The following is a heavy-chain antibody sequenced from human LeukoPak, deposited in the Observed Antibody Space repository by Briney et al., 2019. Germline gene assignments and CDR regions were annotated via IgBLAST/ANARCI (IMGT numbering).Heavy chain of an antibody. J-gene: IGHJ4*02. CDR2: INPNSGDT. D-gene: IGHD3-22*01. CDR3: ARDLGYDSSGYHY. V-gene: IGHV1-2*02. CDR1: GYTFTDYY. Sequence: ASVTVSRKASGYTFTDYYMHWVRQAPGQGLEWMGWINPNSGDTNYAQKFQGRVTMTRDTSISTAYMELSRLRSDDTAVYYCARDLGYDSSGYHYWGQGTLVTVSS.